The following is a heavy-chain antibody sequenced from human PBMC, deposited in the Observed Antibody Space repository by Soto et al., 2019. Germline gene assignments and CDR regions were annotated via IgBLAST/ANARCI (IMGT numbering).Heavy chain of an antibody. CDR3: AREYGSGTNWFDP. J-gene: IGHJ5*02. D-gene: IGHD3-10*01. Sequence: GGSLRLSCAASGFTFSSYGMHWVRQAPGKGLEWVAVIWYDGSNKYYADSVKGRFTISRDNSKNTLYLQMNSLRAEDTAVYYCAREYGSGTNWFDPWGQGTLVTVSS. CDR2: IWYDGSNK. V-gene: IGHV3-33*01. CDR1: GFTFSSYG.